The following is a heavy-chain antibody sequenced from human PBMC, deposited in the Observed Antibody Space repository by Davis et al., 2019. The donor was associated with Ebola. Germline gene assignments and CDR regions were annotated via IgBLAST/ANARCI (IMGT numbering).Heavy chain of an antibody. D-gene: IGHD6-13*01. CDR3: ARGDGYSSSWPNYYYYYGMDV. Sequence: GESLRISCAASGFTFSSYGKHWVRQAPGKGLEWVAVISYDGSNKYYADSVKGRFTISRDNAKNSLYLQMNSLRAEDTAVYYCARGDGYSSSWPNYYYYYGMDVWGQGTTVTVSS. CDR1: GFTFSSYG. V-gene: IGHV3-30*03. J-gene: IGHJ6*02. CDR2: ISYDGSNK.